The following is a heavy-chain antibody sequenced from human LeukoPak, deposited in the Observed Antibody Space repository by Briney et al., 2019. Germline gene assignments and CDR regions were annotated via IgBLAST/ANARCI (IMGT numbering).Heavy chain of an antibody. Sequence: GGSLRLSCAASGFTFSTSWMQWVRQAPGGGLEWVSRISSDGSSTGYADSVRGRFTISRDNAKSTLYLQMNSLRAEDTAVYYCARERFGELSNYFDYWGQGTLVTVSS. CDR1: GFTFSTSW. D-gene: IGHD3-10*01. CDR2: ISSDGSST. J-gene: IGHJ4*02. V-gene: IGHV3-74*01. CDR3: ARERFGELSNYFDY.